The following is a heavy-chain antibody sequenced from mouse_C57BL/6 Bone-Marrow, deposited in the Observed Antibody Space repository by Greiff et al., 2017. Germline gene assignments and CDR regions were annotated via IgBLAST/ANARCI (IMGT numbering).Heavy chain of an antibody. Sequence: VQLQQSGAELARPGASVKLSCKASGYTFTSYGISWVKQRTGQGLEWIGEIYPRSGNTYYNEKFKGKATLTADKSSSTAYMELRSLTSEDSAVYFCSYYYGSRVYAMDYWGQGTSVTVSS. CDR3: SYYYGSRVYAMDY. J-gene: IGHJ4*01. CDR1: GYTFTSYG. D-gene: IGHD1-1*01. CDR2: IYPRSGNT. V-gene: IGHV1-81*01.